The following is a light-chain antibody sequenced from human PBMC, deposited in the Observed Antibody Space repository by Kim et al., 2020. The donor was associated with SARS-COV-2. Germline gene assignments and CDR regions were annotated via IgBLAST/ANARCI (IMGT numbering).Light chain of an antibody. J-gene: IGKJ1*01. V-gene: IGKV1D-16*01. CDR3: CQYYNFPCT. Sequence: DIQMTQSPSSVSASVGDRVTITCRASQGISSWLAWYQMKPEKAPKPLIYAASSLQSGVPSRFSGSGSGTEFTLTISTLQPEDFATYYCCQYYNFPCTFGPGTTVDIK. CDR1: QGISSW. CDR2: AAS.